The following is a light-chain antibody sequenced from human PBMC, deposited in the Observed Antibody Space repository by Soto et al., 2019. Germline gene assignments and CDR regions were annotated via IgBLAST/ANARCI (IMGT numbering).Light chain of an antibody. CDR3: QQYGSLPVT. CDR1: QSVSGSY. Sequence: EIVLTQSPGTLSLSPGERATLSCRASQSVSGSYLAWYQHKPGQAPRLLVYGASSRATGIPDRFSGSGSGADFTLTICRLEPEDFAVFYCQQYGSLPVTFGRGTKLEIK. CDR2: GAS. V-gene: IGKV3-20*01. J-gene: IGKJ2*01.